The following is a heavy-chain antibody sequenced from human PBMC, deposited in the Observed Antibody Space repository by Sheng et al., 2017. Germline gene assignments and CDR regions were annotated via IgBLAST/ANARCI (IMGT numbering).Heavy chain of an antibody. Sequence: QVQLVESGGGVVQPGRSLRLSCAASGFTFSSYAMHWVRQAPGKGLEWVAVISYDGSNKYYADSVKGRFTISRDNSKNTLYLQMNSLRAEDTAVYYCARAVIVVVVAAIPPCDYW. CDR3: ARAVIVVVVAAIPPCDY. D-gene: IGHD2-15*01. CDR2: ISYDGSNK. V-gene: IGHV3-30-3*01. J-gene: IGHJ4*01. CDR1: GFTFSSYA.